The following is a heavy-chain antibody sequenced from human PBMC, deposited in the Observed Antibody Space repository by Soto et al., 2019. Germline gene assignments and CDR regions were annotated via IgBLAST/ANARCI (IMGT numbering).Heavy chain of an antibody. J-gene: IGHJ4*02. V-gene: IGHV1-69*01. CDR3: ARSRAIAAALYYFDY. CDR1: GGTFSSYA. D-gene: IGHD6-13*01. CDR2: IIPIFGTA. Sequence: QVQLVQSGAEVKKPGSSVKVSCKASGGTFSSYAISWVRQAPGQGLEWMGGIIPIFGTANYAQKFQGRVTITAEESTSTAYMELSSLRSEDTAVYYCARSRAIAAALYYFDYWGQGTLVTVSS.